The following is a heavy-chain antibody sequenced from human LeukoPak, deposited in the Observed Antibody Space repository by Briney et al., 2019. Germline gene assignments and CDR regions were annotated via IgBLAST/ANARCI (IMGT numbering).Heavy chain of an antibody. J-gene: IGHJ3*02. V-gene: IGHV3-48*03. D-gene: IGHD1-26*01. CDR2: ISSGGSTV. Sequence: GGSLRLSCAASGFTFSSYEMNWLRQAPGKGLEWVSYISSGGSTVHYADSVKGRFTISRDNAKNSLCLQMNSLRAEDTAVYYGARVIIVGATGIWGQGTMVTVSS. CDR3: ARVIIVGATGI. CDR1: GFTFSSYE.